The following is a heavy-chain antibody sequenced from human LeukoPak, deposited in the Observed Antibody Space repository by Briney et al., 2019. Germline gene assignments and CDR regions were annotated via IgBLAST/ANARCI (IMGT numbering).Heavy chain of an antibody. D-gene: IGHD5-18*01. CDR1: GFTLSSYE. CDR3: AREDTYGYGNDY. V-gene: IGHV3-21*01. Sequence: PGGSLRLSCAASGFTLSSYEMNWVRQAPGKGLEWVSSISGSSTYIYYADSVKGRFIISRDNAKNSLYLQMNSLRAEDTAVYYCAREDTYGYGNDYWGQGTLVTVSS. J-gene: IGHJ4*02. CDR2: ISGSSTYI.